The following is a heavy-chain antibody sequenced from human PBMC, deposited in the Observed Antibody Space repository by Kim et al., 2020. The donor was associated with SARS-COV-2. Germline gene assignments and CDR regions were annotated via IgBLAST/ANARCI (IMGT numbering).Heavy chain of an antibody. CDR2: ISSNGGST. Sequence: GGSLRLSCAASGFTFSSYAMHWVRQAPGKGLEYVSAISSNGGSTYYANSVKGRFTISRDNSKNTLYLQMGSLRAEDMAVYYCARLPRSSSASTYGMDVWGQGTTVTVSS. J-gene: IGHJ6*02. D-gene: IGHD6-6*01. CDR3: ARLPRSSSASTYGMDV. CDR1: GFTFSSYA. V-gene: IGHV3-64*01.